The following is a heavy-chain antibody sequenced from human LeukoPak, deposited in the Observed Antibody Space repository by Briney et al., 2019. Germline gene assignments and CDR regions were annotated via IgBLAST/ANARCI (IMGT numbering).Heavy chain of an antibody. CDR3: ARDSIGGSGSYYEDY. Sequence: GASVKVSCTASGGTFSSYAISWVRQAPGQGLEWMGGIIPIFGTASYAQKFQGRVTITADESTSTAYMELSSLRSEDTAVYYCARDSIGGSGSYYEDYWGQGTLVTVSS. CDR1: GGTFSSYA. CDR2: IIPIFGTA. J-gene: IGHJ4*02. V-gene: IGHV1-69*13. D-gene: IGHD3-10*01.